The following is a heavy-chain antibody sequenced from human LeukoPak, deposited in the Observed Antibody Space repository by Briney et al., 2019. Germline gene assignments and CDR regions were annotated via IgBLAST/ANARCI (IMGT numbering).Heavy chain of an antibody. D-gene: IGHD3-22*01. J-gene: IGHJ4*02. V-gene: IGHV3-23*01. Sequence: GGSLRLSCAASGFTFNIYAMSWVRQAPGKGLEWVSAISEASRKTYYADSVKGRFTISRDNSKNTLYLQMNSLRAEDTAVYYCARDPGLDSRGYYALGWGQGTLVTVSS. CDR2: ISEASRKT. CDR1: GFTFNIYA. CDR3: ARDPGLDSRGYYALG.